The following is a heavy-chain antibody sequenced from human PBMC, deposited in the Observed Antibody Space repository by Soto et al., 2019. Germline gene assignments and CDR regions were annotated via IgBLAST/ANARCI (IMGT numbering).Heavy chain of an antibody. V-gene: IGHV1-46*01. CDR3: ARDWELGY. Sequence: VSVNVSCKAFGDIFTCYCMHWVRQAPGQGLEWMGMITPSGDSTSYAEMLQGRVTVTRDTSTRKVYMELSSLRSEDTAVYYCARDWELGYWGEGTLDNV. CDR1: GDIFTCYC. D-gene: IGHD1-26*01. J-gene: IGHJ4*02. CDR2: ITPSGDST.